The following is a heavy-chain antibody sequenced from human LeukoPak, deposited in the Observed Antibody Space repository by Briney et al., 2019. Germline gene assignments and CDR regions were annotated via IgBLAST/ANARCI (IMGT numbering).Heavy chain of an antibody. CDR3: ARGEVADTAMVVDY. CDR1: GGTFRSYA. CDR2: IIPIFGTA. V-gene: IGHV1-69*13. Sequence: ASVKVSCKASGGTFRSYAITWVRQAPGQGLEWMGGIIPIFGTANYARKFQDRVTITADESTSTAYMELSSLRSEDTAVYYCARGEVADTAMVVDYWGQGTLVTVSS. J-gene: IGHJ4*02. D-gene: IGHD5-18*01.